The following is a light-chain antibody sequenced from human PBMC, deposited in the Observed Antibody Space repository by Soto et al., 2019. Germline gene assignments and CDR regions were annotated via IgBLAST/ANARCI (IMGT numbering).Light chain of an antibody. CDR3: QQYYRART. CDR1: QTVLNSSNNRNY. J-gene: IGKJ1*01. CDR2: WAS. Sequence: DIVMTQSPDSLAVSLGERATINCKASQTVLNSSNNRNYLAWFQQKPGQPPKLLIYWASTRESGVPDRCSCSVSGTDFTLTISSLQAEDLAVYYCQQYYRARTFGPGTKVDIK. V-gene: IGKV4-1*01.